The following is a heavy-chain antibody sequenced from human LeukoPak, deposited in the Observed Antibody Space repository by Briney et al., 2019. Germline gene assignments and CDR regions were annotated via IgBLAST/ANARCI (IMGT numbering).Heavy chain of an antibody. CDR2: INPNSGGT. CDR1: GCTFTGYY. Sequence: ASVKVSCKASGCTFTGYYMHWVRQAPGQGLEWMGWINPNSGGTNYAQKFQGRVTMTRDTSISTAYMELSRLRSDDTAVYYCASGYSGYDPLFDYWGQGTLVTVSS. CDR3: ASGYSGYDPLFDY. J-gene: IGHJ4*02. V-gene: IGHV1-2*02. D-gene: IGHD5-12*01.